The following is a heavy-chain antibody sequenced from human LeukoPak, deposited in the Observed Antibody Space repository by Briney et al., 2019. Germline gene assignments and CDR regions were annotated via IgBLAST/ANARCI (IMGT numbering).Heavy chain of an antibody. D-gene: IGHD3-22*01. CDR1: GFTFSSYE. CDR3: ARDPRYYSDLYYFDY. Sequence: GGSPRLSCAASGFTFSSYEMNWVRQAPGKGLEWVSYISSSGSTIYYADSVKGRFTISRDNAKSSLFLQMNSLRAEDTAVYYCARDPRYYSDLYYFDYWGQGTLVTVSS. CDR2: ISSSGSTI. V-gene: IGHV3-48*03. J-gene: IGHJ4*02.